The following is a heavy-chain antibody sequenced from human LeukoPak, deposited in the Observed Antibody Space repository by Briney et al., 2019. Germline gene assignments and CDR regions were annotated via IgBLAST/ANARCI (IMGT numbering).Heavy chain of an antibody. CDR2: INPNSGGT. CDR3: ARADTHCTNGVCYGY. Sequence: PEASVKVSCKASGYTFTGYYMHWVRQAPGQGLEWMGWINPNSGGTNYAQKFQGRVTITADKSTSTAYMELSSLRSEDTAVYYCARADTHCTNGVCYGYWGQGTLVTVSS. V-gene: IGHV1-2*02. J-gene: IGHJ4*02. D-gene: IGHD2-8*01. CDR1: GYTFTGYY.